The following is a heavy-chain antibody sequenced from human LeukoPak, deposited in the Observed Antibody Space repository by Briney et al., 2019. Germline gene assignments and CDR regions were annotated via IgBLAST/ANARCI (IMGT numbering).Heavy chain of an antibody. CDR2: IKQDGSQK. V-gene: IGHV3-7*01. CDR1: GFTFSSYS. D-gene: IGHD1-1*01. J-gene: IGHJ4*02. Sequence: GGSLRLSCAASGFTFSSYSMNWVRQAPGKGLEWVANIKQDGSQKYYVDSVKGRFTISRDNAKNSLYLQMNSLRAEDTAVYYCARDETGTTQYWGQGTLVTVSS. CDR3: ARDETGTTQY.